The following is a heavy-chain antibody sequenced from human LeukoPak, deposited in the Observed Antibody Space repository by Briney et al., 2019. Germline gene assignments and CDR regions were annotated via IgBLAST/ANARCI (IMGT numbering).Heavy chain of an antibody. CDR1: GDSISSGSYY. CDR2: IYVSGTT. CDR3: ARLFYGRSWYYYFDY. J-gene: IGHJ4*02. V-gene: IGHV4-61*02. D-gene: IGHD6-13*01. Sequence: SETLSLTCIVSGDSISSGSYYWTWIRQPAGNGLESIGRIYVSGTTNYNPSLKSRVTISVDTSKNQFSLKLRSVTAADTAMYYCARLFYGRSWYYYFDYWGQGTLVTVSS.